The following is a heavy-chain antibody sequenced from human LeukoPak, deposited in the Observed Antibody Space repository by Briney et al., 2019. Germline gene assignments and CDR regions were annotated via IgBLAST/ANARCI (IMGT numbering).Heavy chain of an antibody. D-gene: IGHD6-6*01. CDR3: ASSIAARPGYYFDY. CDR2: IYYSGST. Sequence: SETLSLTCTVSGGSISSYYWSWLRQPPGKGLEWTGYIYYSGSTNYNPSLKSRVTISVDTSKNQFSLKLSSVTAADTAVYYCASSIAARPGYYFDYWGQGTLVTVSS. J-gene: IGHJ4*02. V-gene: IGHV4-59*01. CDR1: GGSISSYY.